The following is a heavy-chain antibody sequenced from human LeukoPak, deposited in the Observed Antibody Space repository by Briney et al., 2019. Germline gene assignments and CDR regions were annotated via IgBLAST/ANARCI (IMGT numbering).Heavy chain of an antibody. Sequence: ASVKVSCKASGYTFTSYGISWVRQAPGQGLEWMGWISAYNGNTNYAQKLQGRVTMTRDTSTSTVYMELSSLRSDDTAVYYCARVGDYSSAWYGWFDPWGQGTLVTVSS. CDR2: ISAYNGNT. CDR3: ARVGDYSSAWYGWFDP. V-gene: IGHV1-18*01. CDR1: GYTFTSYG. D-gene: IGHD6-19*01. J-gene: IGHJ5*02.